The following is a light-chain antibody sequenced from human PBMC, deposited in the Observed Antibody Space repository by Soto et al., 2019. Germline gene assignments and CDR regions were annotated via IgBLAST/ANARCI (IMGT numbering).Light chain of an antibody. V-gene: IGLV2-23*01. CDR2: EGS. Sequence: QSALTQPASVSGSPGQSITISCTGTSSDVGSYNLVSWYQQHPGKAPKLMIYEGSKRPSGVSNRFSGSKSGNTASLTISGLQAEDEADYYCGSCAGSSTLYVFGTGTKVTVL. J-gene: IGLJ1*01. CDR1: SSDVGSYNL. CDR3: GSCAGSSTLYV.